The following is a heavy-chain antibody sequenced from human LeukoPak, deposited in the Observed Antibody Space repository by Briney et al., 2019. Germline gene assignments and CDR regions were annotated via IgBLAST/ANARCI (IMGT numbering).Heavy chain of an antibody. J-gene: IGHJ4*02. V-gene: IGHV3-20*04. D-gene: IGHD3-10*01. Sequence: PGGSLRLSCAASGFTFDDYGMSWVRQTPGKGLEWVSFISWNGGSTGYADSVKGRFTISRDNSKNTLYLQMNSLRAEDTAVYYCAKRDLWFGGYFDYWGQGTLVTVSS. CDR1: GFTFDDYG. CDR3: AKRDLWFGGYFDY. CDR2: ISWNGGST.